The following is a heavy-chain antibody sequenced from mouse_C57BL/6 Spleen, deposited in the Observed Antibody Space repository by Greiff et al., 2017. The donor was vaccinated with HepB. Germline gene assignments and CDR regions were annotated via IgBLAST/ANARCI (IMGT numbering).Heavy chain of an antibody. D-gene: IGHD4-1*01. J-gene: IGHJ4*01. CDR2: IYPGSGST. CDR3: ARFVTGTGAMDY. Sequence: VQLQQPGAELVKPGASVKMSCKASGYTFTSYWITWVKQRPGQGLEWIGDIYPGSGSTNYNEKFKSKATLTVDTSSSTAYMQLSSLTSEDSAVYYCARFVTGTGAMDYWGQGTSVTVSS. CDR1: GYTFTSYW. V-gene: IGHV1-55*01.